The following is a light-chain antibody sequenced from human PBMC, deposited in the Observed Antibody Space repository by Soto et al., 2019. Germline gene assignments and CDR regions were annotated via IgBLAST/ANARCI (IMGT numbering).Light chain of an antibody. CDR2: EAF. V-gene: IGLV2-23*01. CDR1: SSGIGSDKL. Sequence: QSVLTQPASVSGSPGQSITISCTGTSSGIGSDKLVSWYQQHPGRAPKIIIYEAFKRPSGVSNRFSGSRSGNTASLTISGLRGEDEADYYCCSYAGSTTWVFGGGTKLTVL. J-gene: IGLJ3*02. CDR3: CSYAGSTTWV.